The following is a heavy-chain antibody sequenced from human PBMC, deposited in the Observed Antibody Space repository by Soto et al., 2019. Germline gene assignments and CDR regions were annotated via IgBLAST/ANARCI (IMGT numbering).Heavy chain of an antibody. V-gene: IGHV3-30*18. D-gene: IGHD2-21*02. J-gene: IGHJ3*02. CDR1: GFTFSSYG. CDR2: ISYDGSNK. CDR3: AKRGTSYCGGDCYSPDDAFDI. Sequence: GGSLRLSCAASGFTFSSYGMHWVRQAPGKGLEWVAVISYDGSNKYYADSVKGRFTISRDNSKNTLYLQMNSLRAEDTAVYYCAKRGTSYCGGDCYSPDDAFDIWGQGTMVTVSS.